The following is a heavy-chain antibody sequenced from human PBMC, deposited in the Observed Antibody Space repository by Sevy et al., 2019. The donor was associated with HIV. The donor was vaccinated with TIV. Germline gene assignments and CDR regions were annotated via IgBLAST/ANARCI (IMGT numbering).Heavy chain of an antibody. CDR3: ATTSNPLYDYALDV. D-gene: IGHD1-26*01. J-gene: IGHJ6*02. CDR1: GFTVSSKY. Sequence: GGSLRLSCAASGFTVSSKYMSWVRQAPGKGLEWVSVIYSCEYTYNTDSVKGRFTISRAISKNTLNLAMNNLRADDTAIYYCATTSNPLYDYALDVWGQGTTVTVSS. CDR2: IYSCEYT. V-gene: IGHV3-53*01.